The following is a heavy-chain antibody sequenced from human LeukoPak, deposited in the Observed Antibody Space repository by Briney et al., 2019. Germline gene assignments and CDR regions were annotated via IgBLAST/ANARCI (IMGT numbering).Heavy chain of an antibody. D-gene: IGHD5-24*01. V-gene: IGHV5-51*01. J-gene: IGHJ3*02. CDR1: GYSFTSYW. Sequence: GESLKISCKGSGYSFTSYWIGWVRQMPGKGLEWMGIIYPGDSDTRYSPSFQGQVTISADKSISTAYLQWSSLKASDTAMYYCARSKRDGYNLDAFDIWGQGTMVTASS. CDR2: IYPGDSDT. CDR3: ARSKRDGYNLDAFDI.